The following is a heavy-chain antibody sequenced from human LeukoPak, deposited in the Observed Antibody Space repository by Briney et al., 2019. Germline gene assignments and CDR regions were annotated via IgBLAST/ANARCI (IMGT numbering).Heavy chain of an antibody. CDR1: GYTFTSHD. CDR2: VNPNSGNT. Sequence: GASVKVSCKASGYTFTSHDINWVRQATGQGLEWMGWVNPNSGNTGYAQKFQGRVTMTRDTSINTAYMELHSLRSEDTAVYYCARGYSPSLRTTGNDFWGQGTLVTVSS. J-gene: IGHJ4*02. V-gene: IGHV1-8*01. CDR3: ARGYSPSLRTTGNDF. D-gene: IGHD1-1*01.